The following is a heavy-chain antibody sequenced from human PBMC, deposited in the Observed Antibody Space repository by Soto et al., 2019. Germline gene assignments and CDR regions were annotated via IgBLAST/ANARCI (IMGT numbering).Heavy chain of an antibody. V-gene: IGHV3-48*03. J-gene: IGHJ6*02. D-gene: IGHD3-16*01. CDR2: ISSSGSTI. CDR3: ARDGLGAHGYYYYGMDV. Sequence: GWSLRLCCAASGFTFSSYEMNWVRQSPGKGLEWVSYISSSGSTIYYADSVKGRFTISRDNAKNSLYLQMNSLRAEDTAVYYCARDGLGAHGYYYYGMDVWGQGTTVTVSS. CDR1: GFTFSSYE.